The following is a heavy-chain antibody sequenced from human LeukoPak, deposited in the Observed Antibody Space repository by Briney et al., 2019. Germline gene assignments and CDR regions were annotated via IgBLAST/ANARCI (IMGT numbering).Heavy chain of an antibody. CDR3: ARDRITISPGAFDI. V-gene: IGHV4-61*01. CDR1: GGSVSSGSYY. Sequence: SGTLSLTCTVSGGSVSSGSYYWSWIRQPPGKGLEWIGYIYYSGSTNYNPSLKSRVTISVDTSKNQFSLKLSSVTAADTAVYYCARDRITISPGAFDIWGQGTMVTVSS. D-gene: IGHD3-9*01. CDR2: IYYSGST. J-gene: IGHJ3*02.